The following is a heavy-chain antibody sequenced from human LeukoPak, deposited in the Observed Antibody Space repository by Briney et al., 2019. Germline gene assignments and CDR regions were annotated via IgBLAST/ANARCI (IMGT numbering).Heavy chain of an antibody. D-gene: IGHD3-10*01. CDR1: GLTFSTRA. J-gene: IGHJ4*02. Sequence: GGSLRLSCEASGLTFSTRAMTWVRQAPGKGLEWVSAISSSGGTTYYADSVKGRFTISRDNSKNTLYLQMNSLRAEDTAVYYCAKDGGLLEFDYWGQGTLVTVSS. CDR3: AKDGGLLEFDY. CDR2: ISSSGGTT. V-gene: IGHV3-23*01.